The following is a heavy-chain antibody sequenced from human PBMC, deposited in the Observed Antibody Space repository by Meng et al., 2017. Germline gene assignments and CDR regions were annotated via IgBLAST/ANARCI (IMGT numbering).Heavy chain of an antibody. CDR2: INHSGST. V-gene: IGHV4-34*01. Sequence: QVHLQQVGAGLLKPSETLSLTCAVYGGSFSGYYWSWICQPPGKGLEWIGEINHSGSTNYNPSLKSRVTISVDTSKNQFSLKLSSVTAADTAVYYCARGRWRGNRFDPWGQGTLVTVSS. D-gene: IGHD3-10*01. CDR1: GGSFSGYY. J-gene: IGHJ5*02. CDR3: ARGRWRGNRFDP.